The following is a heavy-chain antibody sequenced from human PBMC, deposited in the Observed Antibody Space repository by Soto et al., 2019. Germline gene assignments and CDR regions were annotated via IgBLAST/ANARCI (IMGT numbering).Heavy chain of an antibody. V-gene: IGHV3-23*01. CDR1: GFTFSSYA. CDR2: ISGSGGST. CDR3: ATWNGGGDSGSDWY. Sequence: EVQLLESGGGLVQPGGSLRLSCAASGFTFSSYAMSWVRQAPGKGLEWVSAISGSGGSTYYADSVKGRFTISRDNSKNTLYLQMNSVSAEDTAVYYCATWNGGGDSGSDWYWGQGTLFTVSS. D-gene: IGHD5-12*01. J-gene: IGHJ4*02.